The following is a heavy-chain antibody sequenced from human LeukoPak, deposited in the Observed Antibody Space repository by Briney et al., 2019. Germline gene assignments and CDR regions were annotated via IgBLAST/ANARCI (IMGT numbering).Heavy chain of an antibody. J-gene: IGHJ4*02. CDR2: ISAYNGNT. CDR1: GYTFTSYG. V-gene: IGHV1-18*01. Sequence: ASVKVSCMASGYTFTSYGISWVRQAPGQGLEWMGWISAYNGNTNYAQKLQGRVTMTTDTSTSTAYMELRSLRSDDTAVYYCARDLRERRSSWLKFDYWGQGTLVTVSS. CDR3: ARDLRERRSSWLKFDY. D-gene: IGHD6-13*01.